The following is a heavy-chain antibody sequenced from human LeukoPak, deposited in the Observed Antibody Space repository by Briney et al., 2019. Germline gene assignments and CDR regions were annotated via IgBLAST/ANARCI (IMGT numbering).Heavy chain of an antibody. V-gene: IGHV4-34*01. D-gene: IGHD2-8*01. CDR3: AREPSMVYARFDF. CDR1: GGSFSGYY. Sequence: SETLSLTCAVYGGSFSGYYWSWIRQPPGKGLEWIGEINHSGSTNYNPSLKSRVTISVDTSKNQFSLKLSSVTAADTAVYYCAREPSMVYARFDFWGQGTLVTVSS. CDR2: INHSGST. J-gene: IGHJ4*02.